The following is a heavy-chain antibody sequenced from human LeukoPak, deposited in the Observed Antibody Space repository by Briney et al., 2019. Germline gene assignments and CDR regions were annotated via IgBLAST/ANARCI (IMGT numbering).Heavy chain of an antibody. Sequence: SETLSLTCTVSGGSISSYYWSWIRQPPGKGLEWIGYIYYSGSTNYNPSLKSRVTISVDTSKNQFSLKLSSVTAADTAVYYCARVPMVSPFYYYYMDVWGKGTTVTVSS. J-gene: IGHJ6*03. CDR1: GGSISSYY. V-gene: IGHV4-59*08. CDR2: IYYSGST. CDR3: ARVPMVSPFYYYYMDV. D-gene: IGHD3-10*01.